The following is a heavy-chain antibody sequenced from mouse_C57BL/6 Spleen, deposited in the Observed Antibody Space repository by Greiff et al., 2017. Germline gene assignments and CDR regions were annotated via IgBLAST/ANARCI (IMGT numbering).Heavy chain of an antibody. CDR2: ILPGSGST. CDR1: GYTFTGYW. D-gene: IGHD2-4*01. Sequence: QVQLKESGAELMKPGASVKLSCKATGYTFTGYWIEWVKQRPGHGLEWIGEILPGSGSTNYNEKFKGKATFTADTSSNTAYMKLSSLTTEDSAIYYCARVYDYDPPWFAYWGQGTLVTVSA. CDR3: ARVYDYDPPWFAY. J-gene: IGHJ3*01. V-gene: IGHV1-9*01.